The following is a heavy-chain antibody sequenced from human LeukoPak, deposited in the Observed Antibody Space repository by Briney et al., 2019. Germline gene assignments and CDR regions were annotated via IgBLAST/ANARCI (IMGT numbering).Heavy chain of an antibody. D-gene: IGHD3-22*01. CDR1: GFTFSSYG. Sequence: RSLRLSCAASGFTFSSYGMHWVRQAPGKGLEWVAVIWYDGSNKYYADSVKGRFTISRDNSKNTLYLQMNSLRAEDTAVYYCARPYDSSGYYYGYWGQGTLVTVSS. CDR3: ARPYDSSGYYYGY. V-gene: IGHV3-33*01. CDR2: IWYDGSNK. J-gene: IGHJ4*02.